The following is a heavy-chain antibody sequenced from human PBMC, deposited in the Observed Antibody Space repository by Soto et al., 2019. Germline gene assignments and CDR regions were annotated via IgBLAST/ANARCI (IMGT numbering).Heavy chain of an antibody. J-gene: IGHJ5*02. D-gene: IGHD6-6*01. CDR3: ARGSHSSADPNWFDP. CDR2: IYYSGST. V-gene: IGHV4-31*03. Sequence: SETLSLTCTVSGGSISSGGYYWSWIRQHPGKGLEWIGYIYYSGSTYYNPSLKSRVTISVDTSKNQFSLKLSSVTAADPAVYYCARGSHSSADPNWFDPWGQGTLVTVPS. CDR1: GGSISSGGYY.